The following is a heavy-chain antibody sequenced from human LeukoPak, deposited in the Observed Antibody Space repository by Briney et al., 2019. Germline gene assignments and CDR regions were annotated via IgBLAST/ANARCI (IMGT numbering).Heavy chain of an antibody. CDR3: ARGLDGPDAFDI. D-gene: IGHD4-17*01. CDR1: GGSFSGYY. CDR2: INHSGST. J-gene: IGHJ3*02. Sequence: SETLSLTCAVYGGSFSGYYWSWIRQPPGKGLEWIGEINHSGSTNYNPSLKSRATISVDTSKNQFSLKLSSVTAADTAVCYCARGLDGPDAFDIWGQGTMVTVSS. V-gene: IGHV4-34*01.